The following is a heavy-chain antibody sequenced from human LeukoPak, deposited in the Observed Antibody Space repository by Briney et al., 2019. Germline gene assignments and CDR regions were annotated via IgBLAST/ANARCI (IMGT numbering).Heavy chain of an antibody. D-gene: IGHD4-17*01. CDR3: ARVPTVTGPDHRYFDL. V-gene: IGHV3-7*01. Sequence: GGSLRLSCAASGFTFRNYWMSWVRQAPGKGLEWVANIREDGRETFYVDSVKGRFTISRDNAKDSLDLEMNSLRAEDAALYYCARVPTVTGPDHRYFDLWGRGTLVTVSS. CDR2: IREDGRET. J-gene: IGHJ2*01. CDR1: GFTFRNYW.